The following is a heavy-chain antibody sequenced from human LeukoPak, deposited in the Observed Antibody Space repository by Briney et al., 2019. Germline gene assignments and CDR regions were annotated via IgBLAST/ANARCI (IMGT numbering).Heavy chain of an antibody. J-gene: IGHJ2*01. CDR3: ARLCYASAWPYWSCDL. D-gene: IGHD3-16*01. V-gene: IGHV3-7*01. CDR1: GFTLNTVL. CDR2: IKGDGSGK. Sequence: AGESLRLSHSASGFTLNTVLMTWVRQAPGKGLEWVANIKGDGSGKSYAGSVRGRFTISNDNAQNSLLHQLNMLRVEDTAIYYRARLCYASAWPYWSCDLWGRGTLVTVSS.